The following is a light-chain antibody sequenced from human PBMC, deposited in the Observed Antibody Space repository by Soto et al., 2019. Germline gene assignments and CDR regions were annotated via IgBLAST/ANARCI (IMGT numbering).Light chain of an antibody. J-gene: IGKJ4*01. CDR1: QGISSY. Sequence: IQFTQSPSSPCASVEDRVTITCRASQGISSYLAWYQQKPRKAPKLRIYAASTVQSGVPSRFSGSGAGTDFTLTISSLQPEDFATYYCQQLNSYPPTFGGGPKVDIK. CDR2: AAS. CDR3: QQLNSYPPT. V-gene: IGKV1-9*01.